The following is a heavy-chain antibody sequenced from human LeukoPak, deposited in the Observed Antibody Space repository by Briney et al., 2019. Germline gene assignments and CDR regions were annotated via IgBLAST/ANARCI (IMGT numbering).Heavy chain of an antibody. Sequence: PAASVKVSCKASGCTFTSYDINWVRQATGQGLEWMGWMNPNSGNTGYAQKFQGRVTMTRNTSISTAYMELSSLRSEDTAVYYCARRKKWELHADYWGQGTLVTVSS. CDR1: GCTFTSYD. V-gene: IGHV1-8*01. J-gene: IGHJ4*02. D-gene: IGHD1-26*01. CDR2: MNPNSGNT. CDR3: ARRKKWELHADY.